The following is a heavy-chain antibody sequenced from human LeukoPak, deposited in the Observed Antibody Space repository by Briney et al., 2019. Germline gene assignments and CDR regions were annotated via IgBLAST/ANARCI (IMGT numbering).Heavy chain of an antibody. J-gene: IGHJ6*03. V-gene: IGHV3-30*02. D-gene: IGHD3-22*01. Sequence: GGSLRLSCAASGFTFSSYGMHWVRQAPGKGLEWVAFIRYDGSNKYYADSVKGRFTISRDNSKNTLYLQMNSLRAEDTAVYYCAKVGYYDSSGYYYYYYYYMDVWGKGTTVTVSS. CDR3: AKVGYYDSSGYYYYYYYYMDV. CDR2: IRYDGSNK. CDR1: GFTFSSYG.